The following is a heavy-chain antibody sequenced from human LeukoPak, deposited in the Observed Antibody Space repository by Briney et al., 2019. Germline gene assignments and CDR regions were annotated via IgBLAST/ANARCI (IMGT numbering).Heavy chain of an antibody. CDR2: INWNGGST. D-gene: IGHD3-9*01. Sequence: GGSLRLSCAASGFTFDDYGMSWVRQAPGKGLEWVSGINWNGGSTGYADSVKGRFTISRDNAKNSLYLQMNSLRAEDTALYYCARDHYDILTGYDAFDIWGQGTMVTVSS. CDR3: ARDHYDILTGYDAFDI. V-gene: IGHV3-20*04. J-gene: IGHJ3*02. CDR1: GFTFDDYG.